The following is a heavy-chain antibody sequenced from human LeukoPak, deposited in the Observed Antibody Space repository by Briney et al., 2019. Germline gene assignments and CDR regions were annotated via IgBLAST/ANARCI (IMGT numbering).Heavy chain of an antibody. Sequence: ASVKVSCKASGYTFTSYGISWVRQAPGQGLEWMGWISAYNGNTNYAQKLQGRVTMTTGTSTSTAYMELRSLRSDDTAVYYCAIDGLGYCSSTSCYGVRPPDYWGQGTLVTVSS. CDR3: AIDGLGYCSSTSCYGVRPPDY. V-gene: IGHV1-18*01. J-gene: IGHJ4*02. CDR2: ISAYNGNT. D-gene: IGHD2-2*01. CDR1: GYTFTSYG.